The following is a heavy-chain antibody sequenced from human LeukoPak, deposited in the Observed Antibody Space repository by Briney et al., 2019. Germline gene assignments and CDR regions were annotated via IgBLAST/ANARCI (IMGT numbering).Heavy chain of an antibody. CDR1: GGSFSGYY. J-gene: IGHJ4*02. V-gene: IGHV4-34*01. CDR2: INHSGST. Sequence: PSETLSLTCAVYGGSFSGYYWSWIRQPPGKGLEWIGEINHSGSTNYNPSLKSRVTISVDTSKNQFSLKLSSVTAADTAVYYCARVTGYGGNSYYFDYWGQGTLVTVSS. D-gene: IGHD4-23*01. CDR3: ARVTGYGGNSYYFDY.